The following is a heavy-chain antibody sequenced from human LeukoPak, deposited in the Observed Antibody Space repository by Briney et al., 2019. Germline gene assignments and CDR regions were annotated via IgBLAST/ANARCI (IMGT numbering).Heavy chain of an antibody. CDR2: MNPNSGNT. Sequence: ASVKVSCKASGYTFTSYDTNWVRQATGQGLEWMGWMNPNSGNTGYAQKFQGRVTMTRNTSISTAYMELSSLRSEDTAVYYCARGYYYYDSSGYSDYWGQGTLVTVSS. V-gene: IGHV1-8*01. D-gene: IGHD3-22*01. CDR3: ARGYYYYDSSGYSDY. J-gene: IGHJ4*02. CDR1: GYTFTSYD.